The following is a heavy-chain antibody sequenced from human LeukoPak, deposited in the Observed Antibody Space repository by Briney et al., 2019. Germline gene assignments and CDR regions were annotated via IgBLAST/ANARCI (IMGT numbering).Heavy chain of an antibody. V-gene: IGHV1-3*01. CDR3: ARALWNSGYPFDY. J-gene: IGHJ4*02. CDR1: GYSFTSYA. CDR2: INAGNRNT. Sequence: ASVKVSCKASGYSFTSYAMHWVRQAPGQRLEWMGWINAGNRNTKYSQKIQGRVTITRDASASTAHMELSSLRSEDTAVYYCARALWNSGYPFDYWGQGTLVTVSS. D-gene: IGHD5-12*01.